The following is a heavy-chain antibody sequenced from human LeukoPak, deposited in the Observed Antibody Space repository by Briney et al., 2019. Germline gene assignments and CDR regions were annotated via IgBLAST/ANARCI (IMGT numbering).Heavy chain of an antibody. Sequence: PGGSLRLSCAASGFNISDFWMTWVRQAPGKGLEWVANIKEDGTEKHLVDSVKGRFTISRDNAQNSLYLQMNNLRAEDTAVYFCAKSNYFDAFDMWGQGTMVSVSS. J-gene: IGHJ3*02. CDR2: IKEDGTEK. D-gene: IGHD3-10*01. V-gene: IGHV3-7*01. CDR3: AKSNYFDAFDM. CDR1: GFNISDFW.